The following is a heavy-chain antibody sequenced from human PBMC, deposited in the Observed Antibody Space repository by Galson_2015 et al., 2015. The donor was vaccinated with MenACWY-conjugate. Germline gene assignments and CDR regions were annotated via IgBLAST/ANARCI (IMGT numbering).Heavy chain of an antibody. D-gene: IGHD3-22*01. Sequence: ETLSLTCTVSGGSINSENYWWAWIRQPPGKGLEWIGSILYSRTTHYNPSLESRVTMSVDTSRDQFSLKLRFVTAADTAVYYCARLPRGITFIVVAPWGQGTLVTVSS. CDR2: ILYSRTT. CDR1: GGSINSENYW. V-gene: IGHV4-39*01. J-gene: IGHJ5*02. CDR3: ARLPRGITFIVVAP.